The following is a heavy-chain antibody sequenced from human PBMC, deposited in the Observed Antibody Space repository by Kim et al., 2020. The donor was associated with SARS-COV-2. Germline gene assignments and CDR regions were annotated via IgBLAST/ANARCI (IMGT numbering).Heavy chain of an antibody. Sequence: GGSLRLSCAASGFTFSSYAMHWVRQAPGKGLEWVAVIYCGGSSIYYADSVKGRFTISRDDSKSTLYLQMNSLRVEDTAVYFCAKAAYSLDPFDY. CDR2: IYCGGSSI. D-gene: IGHD2-21*01. J-gene: IGHJ6*01. V-gene: IGHV3-23*03. CDR1: GFTFSSYA. CDR3: AKAAYSLDPFDY.